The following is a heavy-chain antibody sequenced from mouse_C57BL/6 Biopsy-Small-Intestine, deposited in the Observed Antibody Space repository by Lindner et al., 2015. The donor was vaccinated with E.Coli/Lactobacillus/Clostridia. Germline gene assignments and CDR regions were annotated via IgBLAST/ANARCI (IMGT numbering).Heavy chain of an antibody. V-gene: IGHV1-22*01. CDR2: INPNNGGT. CDR3: ARVHDGYYGYFDV. D-gene: IGHD2-3*01. J-gene: IGHJ1*03. CDR1: GYTFTDYN. Sequence: VQLQESGPELVKPGASVKMSCKASGYTFTDYNMHWVKQSHGKSLEWIGYINPNNGGTSYNQEFKGKATLTVNKSSSTAYMELRSLTSEDSAVYYCARVHDGYYGYFDVWGTGATVTVSS.